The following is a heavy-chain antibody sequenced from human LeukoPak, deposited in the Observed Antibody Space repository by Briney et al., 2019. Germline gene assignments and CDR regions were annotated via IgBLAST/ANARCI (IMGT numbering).Heavy chain of an antibody. Sequence: SVKVSCKASGGTFSSYAISWVRQAPGQGLEWMGGIIPIFGTANYAQKFQGRVTITADESTSTAYMELSSLRSEDTAVYYCATVNTAMGEIYYYYYMDVWGKGTTVTISS. V-gene: IGHV1-69*01. D-gene: IGHD5-18*01. CDR2: IIPIFGTA. CDR3: ATVNTAMGEIYYYYYMDV. CDR1: GGTFSSYA. J-gene: IGHJ6*03.